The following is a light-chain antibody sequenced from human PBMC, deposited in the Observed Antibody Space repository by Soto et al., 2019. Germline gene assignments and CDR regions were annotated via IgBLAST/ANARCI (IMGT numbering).Light chain of an antibody. CDR1: LSDVGGYDY. CDR3: CSYGGYFGV. V-gene: IGLV2-11*01. CDR2: DVT. Sequence: QSALTQPRSVSGSPGQSVTISCNGTLSDVGGYDYVSWFQHHPGKVPKLMIYDVTKRPSGVPDRFSASKSGNTASLTISGLQSEDEADYYCCSYGGYFGVFGGGTKLTVL. J-gene: IGLJ3*02.